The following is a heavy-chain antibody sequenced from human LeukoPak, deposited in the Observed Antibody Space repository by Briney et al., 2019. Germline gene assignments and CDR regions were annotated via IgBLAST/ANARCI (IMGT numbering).Heavy chain of an antibody. Sequence: PGRSLRLSCAASGFTLSSYGIHWVRQAPGKGLEWVAVISYDGNNEYYADSVKGRFTISRDNSKSTLYLQMNSLRAEDTAVYYCAKDRSTGWYAGFDYWGQGTLVTVSS. D-gene: IGHD6-19*01. V-gene: IGHV3-30*18. CDR3: AKDRSTGWYAGFDY. CDR2: ISYDGNNE. J-gene: IGHJ4*02. CDR1: GFTLSSYG.